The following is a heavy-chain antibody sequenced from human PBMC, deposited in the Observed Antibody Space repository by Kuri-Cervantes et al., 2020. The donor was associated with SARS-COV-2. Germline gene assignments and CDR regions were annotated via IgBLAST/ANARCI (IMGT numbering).Heavy chain of an antibody. D-gene: IGHD1-1*01. Sequence: SETLSLTCAISGDSVSSKIAAWNRIRQSPSRGLEWLGRTYYRSKWYDDYAVSVKSRISINPDTSKNQFSLHLNSATPEDTAVYYCARGTNWPPDGWFDPWGQGTLVTVSS. V-gene: IGHV6-1*01. CDR3: ARGTNWPPDGWFDP. CDR1: GDSVSSKIAA. J-gene: IGHJ5*02. CDR2: TYYRSKWYD.